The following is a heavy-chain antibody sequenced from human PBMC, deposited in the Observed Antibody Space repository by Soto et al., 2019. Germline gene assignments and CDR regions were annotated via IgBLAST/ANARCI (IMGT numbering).Heavy chain of an antibody. CDR3: ASSMAAEKLLGLCYNWFDR. CDR2: ISAYNGNT. Sequence: QVQLVQSGAEVKKPGASVKVSCKASGYTFTSYGISWVRQAPGQGLEWMGWISAYNGNTNYAQKLQGRVTMTTDTSTSTAYIELRRVRSDDTAVYYCASSMAAEKLLGLCYNWFDRWGQGTLVTVSS. D-gene: IGHD6-13*01. V-gene: IGHV1-18*01. J-gene: IGHJ5*02. CDR1: GYTFTSYG.